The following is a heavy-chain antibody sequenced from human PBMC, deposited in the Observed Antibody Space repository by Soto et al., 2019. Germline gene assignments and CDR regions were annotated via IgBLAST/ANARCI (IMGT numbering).Heavy chain of an antibody. CDR2: ISDTASG. V-gene: IGHV4-61*01. CDR3: ARAHSGYDPLGMDV. D-gene: IGHD5-12*01. Sequence: QVQLQEAGPGLVKHSETLSPTCTVACGSVISGCYYWSCSRQPPGKGLEWVGCISDTASGDYNPSLKSRVTISVHTSKRQFSLRLNSVTAADTAVYYCARAHSGYDPLGMDVWGQGTTVTVSS. CDR1: CGSVISGCYY. J-gene: IGHJ6*02.